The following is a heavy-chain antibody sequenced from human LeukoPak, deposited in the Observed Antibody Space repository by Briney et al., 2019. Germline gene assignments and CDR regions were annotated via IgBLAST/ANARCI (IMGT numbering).Heavy chain of an antibody. J-gene: IGHJ5*02. CDR1: GLTFSSDG. D-gene: IGHD3-10*01. Sequence: GGSLRLSCAASGLTFSSDGMHWGRQAPGKGREWVAGIWYDGSNKYYADSVKGRFTISRDNSKRTLYLQMTSLRAEDTAVYYCERYGSGGPQSELWFDPWGQGTLVTVSS. V-gene: IGHV3-33*01. CDR2: IWYDGSNK. CDR3: ERYGSGGPQSELWFDP.